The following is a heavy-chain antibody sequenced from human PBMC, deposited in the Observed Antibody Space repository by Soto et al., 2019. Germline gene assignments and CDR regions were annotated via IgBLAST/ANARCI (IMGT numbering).Heavy chain of an antibody. CDR2: ISAYNGQT. V-gene: IGHV1-18*01. CDR1: GYPFDTYG. CDR3: ARGPYDYCNYYFFDP. J-gene: IGHJ5*02. Sequence: ASVKVSCKASGYPFDTYGINWVRQAPEQRPEWMGWISAYNGQTDYAQNFQGRVTMATDTSTNTAYMELRNLRSDDTAVYYCARGPYDYCNYYFFDPWGPGTLVTVSS. D-gene: IGHD3-3*01.